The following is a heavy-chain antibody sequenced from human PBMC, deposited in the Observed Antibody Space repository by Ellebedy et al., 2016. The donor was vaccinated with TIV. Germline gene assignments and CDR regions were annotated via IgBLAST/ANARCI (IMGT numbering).Heavy chain of an antibody. Sequence: SVKVSCKASGGSFSNYGISWVRQAPGQGLEWMGGIIPSFGTANYAQKFQGRVTIPAAKSTTPPSVDLRSLRSEDTAVYYCARASTYYFDFNGYYLDYWGQGTLVTVSS. CDR1: GGSFSNYG. CDR3: ARASTYYFDFNGYYLDY. D-gene: IGHD3-22*01. J-gene: IGHJ4*02. CDR2: IIPSFGTA. V-gene: IGHV1-69*06.